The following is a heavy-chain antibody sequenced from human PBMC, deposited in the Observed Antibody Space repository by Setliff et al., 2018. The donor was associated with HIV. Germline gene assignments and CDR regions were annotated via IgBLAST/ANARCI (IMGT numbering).Heavy chain of an antibody. CDR2: IKQDGSEK. CDR3: ARIAAAGTFYYYYYMDV. D-gene: IGHD6-13*01. Sequence: GSLRLSCAASGFTFGSYWMSWVRQAPGKGLEWVANIKQDGSEKYYVDSVKGRFTISRDNAKNSLYLQMNSLRAEDTAVYYCARIAAAGTFYYYYYMDVWGKGTTVTVSS. J-gene: IGHJ6*03. V-gene: IGHV3-7*01. CDR1: GFTFGSYW.